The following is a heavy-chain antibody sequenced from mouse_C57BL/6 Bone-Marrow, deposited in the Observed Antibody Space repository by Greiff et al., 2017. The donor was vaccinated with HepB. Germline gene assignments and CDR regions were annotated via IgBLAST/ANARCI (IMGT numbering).Heavy chain of an antibody. D-gene: IGHD2-3*01. CDR1: GFTFNTYA. CDR3: VRDWGDGYFWYFDV. V-gene: IGHV10-3*01. J-gene: IGHJ1*03. CDR2: IRSKSSNYAT. Sequence: EVQLQESGGGLVQPKGSLKLSCAASGFTFNTYAMHWVRQAPGKGLEWVARIRSKSSNYATYYADSVKDRFTISRDDSQSMLYLQMNNLKTEDTAMYYCVRDWGDGYFWYFDVWGTGTTVTVSS.